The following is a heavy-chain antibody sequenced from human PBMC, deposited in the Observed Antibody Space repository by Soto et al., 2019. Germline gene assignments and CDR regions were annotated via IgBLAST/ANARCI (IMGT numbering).Heavy chain of an antibody. CDR3: ARMDTAMVRGYDFDY. Sequence: GGSLRLSCAASGVTFSSYSMNWVRQAPGKGLEWVSSISSSSSYIYYADSVKGRFTISRDNAKNSLYLQMNSLRAEDTAVYYCARMDTAMVRGYDFDYWGQGTLVTVSS. D-gene: IGHD5-18*01. CDR2: ISSSSSYI. V-gene: IGHV3-21*01. CDR1: GVTFSSYS. J-gene: IGHJ4*02.